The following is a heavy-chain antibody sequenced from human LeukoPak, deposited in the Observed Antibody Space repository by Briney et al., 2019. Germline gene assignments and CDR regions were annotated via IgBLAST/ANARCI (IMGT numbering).Heavy chain of an antibody. J-gene: IGHJ6*04. Sequence: ASVKVSCKASGYTFTSYDINWVRQATGQGLEWMGWMNPNSGNTGYAQKFQGRVTITRNTSISTAYMELSSLRSEDTAVYYCARGDPVYCGGDCLDVWGKGTTVTVSS. CDR1: GYTFTSYD. CDR2: MNPNSGNT. CDR3: ARGDPVYCGGDCLDV. D-gene: IGHD2-21*02. V-gene: IGHV1-8*03.